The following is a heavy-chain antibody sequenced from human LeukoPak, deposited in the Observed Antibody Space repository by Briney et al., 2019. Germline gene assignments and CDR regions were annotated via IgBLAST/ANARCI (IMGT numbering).Heavy chain of an antibody. CDR1: GFTFSSYW. Sequence: GGSLRLSCAASGFTFSSYWMHWVRQGPGKGLVWVSRIYSDGSRTTYADSVKGRFTISGDNAKNTLYLQMNRLRAEDTAVYYCARSGRGGAFDIWGQGTMVTASS. CDR2: IYSDGSRT. CDR3: ARSGRGGAFDI. V-gene: IGHV3-74*01. J-gene: IGHJ3*02. D-gene: IGHD1-26*01.